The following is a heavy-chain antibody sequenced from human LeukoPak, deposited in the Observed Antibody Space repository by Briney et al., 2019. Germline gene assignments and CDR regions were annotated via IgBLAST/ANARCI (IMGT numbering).Heavy chain of an antibody. V-gene: IGHV1-2*04. J-gene: IGHJ5*02. CDR1: GYTFTGYY. CDR3: ARDPTGYGTGWFDP. CDR2: INPNSGGT. D-gene: IGHD2-8*02. Sequence: ASVKVSCKASGYTFTGYYMHWVRQAPGQGLEWMGWINPNSGGTNYAQKFQGWVTMTRDTSISTAYMELSRLRSDDSAVYYCARDPTGYGTGWFDPWGQGTLVTVSS.